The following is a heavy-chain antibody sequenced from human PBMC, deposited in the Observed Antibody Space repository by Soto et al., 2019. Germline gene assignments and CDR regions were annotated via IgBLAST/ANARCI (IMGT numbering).Heavy chain of an antibody. J-gene: IGHJ6*02. CDR3: AKDRAVMHYYYGMDV. CDR1: GFTFRSYG. CDR2: ISYDGSNK. D-gene: IGHD2-21*01. V-gene: IGHV3-30*18. Sequence: GGSLRLSCAASGFTFRSYGMHWVRQAPGKGLEWVAVISYDGSNKYYADSVKGRFTISRDNSKNTLYLQMNSLRAEDTAVYYCAKDRAVMHYYYGMDVWGQGTTVTVSS.